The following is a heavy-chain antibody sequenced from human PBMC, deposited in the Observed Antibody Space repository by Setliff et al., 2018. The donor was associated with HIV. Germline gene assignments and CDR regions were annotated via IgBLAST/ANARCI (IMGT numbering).Heavy chain of an antibody. D-gene: IGHD2-21*01. CDR3: ARQGGDSRLDL. V-gene: IGHV3-30*04. CDR2: ISRDGSMT. J-gene: IGHJ4*02. CDR1: GFRRNNFA. Sequence: GESLKISCSASGFRRNNFAMHWVRQAPGKGLEWLSVISRDGSMTFSTDSVKDRFIMSRDNSWNTVYLQMNSLKFDDTAMYFCARQGGDSRLDLWGQGALVSVSS.